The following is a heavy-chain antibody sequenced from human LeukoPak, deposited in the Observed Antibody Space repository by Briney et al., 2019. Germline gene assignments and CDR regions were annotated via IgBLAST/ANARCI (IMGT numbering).Heavy chain of an antibody. CDR1: GFTFSSYA. V-gene: IGHV3-30*04. CDR3: ARDLNDYGDYSSL. Sequence: GGSLRLSCAASGFTFSSYAMHWVRHAPGQGLEWVAVISYDGSNKYYADPVKGRFTISRDNSKNTLYLQMNSLRAEGTAVYYCARDLNDYGDYSSLWGQGTLVTVSS. D-gene: IGHD4-17*01. J-gene: IGHJ4*02. CDR2: ISYDGSNK.